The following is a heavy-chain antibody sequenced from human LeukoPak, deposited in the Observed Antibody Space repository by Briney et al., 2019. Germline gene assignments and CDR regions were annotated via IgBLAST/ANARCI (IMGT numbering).Heavy chain of an antibody. Sequence: GGSLRLSCAASGFTFSSYGMHWVRQAPGKGLEWVAFIRYDGSNKYYADSVKGRFTISRDNSKNTLYLQMNSLRAEDTAVYYCASDWELPWNYWGQGTLVTVSS. J-gene: IGHJ4*02. CDR2: IRYDGSNK. CDR1: GFTFSSYG. D-gene: IGHD1-26*01. V-gene: IGHV3-30*02. CDR3: ASDWELPWNY.